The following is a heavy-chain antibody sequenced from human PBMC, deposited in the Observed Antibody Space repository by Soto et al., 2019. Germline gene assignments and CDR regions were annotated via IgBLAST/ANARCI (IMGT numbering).Heavy chain of an antibody. J-gene: IGHJ4*02. CDR3: AFDKAGAGGNGF. Sequence: QVHLQESGPGLIKPSETLSLTCSVSGASVTSDSYHWTWIRQPPGKGLEWIGQTGSTNYNPSLKSRISISVDTSKNQFSLNLDSVTAADTAIYYCAFDKAGAGGNGFWGQGTLVIVSS. CDR2: QTGST. V-gene: IGHV4-61*01. CDR1: GASVTSDSYH. D-gene: IGHD6-19*01.